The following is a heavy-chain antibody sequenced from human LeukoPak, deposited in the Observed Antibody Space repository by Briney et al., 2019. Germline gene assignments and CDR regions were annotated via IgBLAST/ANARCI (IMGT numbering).Heavy chain of an antibody. D-gene: IGHD1-26*01. CDR3: TRDEEGASREFDY. J-gene: IGHJ4*02. V-gene: IGHV3-48*03. Sequence: GGSLRLSCVASGFTFSSYEMNWVRQAPGKGLEWVSYISSSGTTTFYADSVKGRFTISRDNAKNSLYLQMNSLRVEDTAVYYCTRDEEGASREFDYWGQGALVTVSS. CDR1: GFTFSSYE. CDR2: ISSSGTTT.